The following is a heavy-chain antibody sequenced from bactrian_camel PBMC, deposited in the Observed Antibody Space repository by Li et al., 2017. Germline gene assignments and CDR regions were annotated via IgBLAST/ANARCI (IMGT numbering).Heavy chain of an antibody. D-gene: IGHD3*01. Sequence: VQLVESGGGLVQPGGSLRLSCAASGLRVRNSVMGWFRQAPGKGLEWVAIDNGHGITYYTDSVKGRFTISRDNAKNTVYLQMNSLKGDDTADYYCVRAASGLYPWGQGTQVTVS. CDR2: IDNGHGIT. V-gene: IGHV3S40*01. CDR1: GLRVRNSV. CDR3: VRAASGLYP. J-gene: IGHJ6*01.